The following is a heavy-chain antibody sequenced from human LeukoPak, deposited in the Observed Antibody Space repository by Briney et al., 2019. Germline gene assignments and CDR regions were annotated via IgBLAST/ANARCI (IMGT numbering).Heavy chain of an antibody. CDR3: ARMDDSSGSSAFDI. CDR1: GYTFTGYY. J-gene: IGHJ3*02. CDR2: INPNSGGT. V-gene: IGHV1-2*02. D-gene: IGHD3-22*01. Sequence: ASVKVSCKASGYTFTGYYMHWVRQAPGQGLEWMGWINPNSGGTNYAQKFQGRVTMTRDTYISTAYMELSRLRSDDTAVYYCARMDDSSGSSAFDIWGQGTMVTVSS.